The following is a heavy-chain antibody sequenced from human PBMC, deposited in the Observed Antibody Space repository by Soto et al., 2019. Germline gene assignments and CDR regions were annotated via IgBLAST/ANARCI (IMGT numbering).Heavy chain of an antibody. V-gene: IGHV3-11*04. J-gene: IGHJ4*02. CDR3: ATAKLLLPWLFDY. CDR2: ISSSGSTI. CDR1: GFTFSDYY. D-gene: IGHD2-15*01. Sequence: PGGSLRLSCAASGFTFSDYYMSWIRQAPGKGLEWVSYISSSGSTIYYADSVKGRLIISRDDSKNTLFLQMNSLRAEDTAVYYCATAKLLLPWLFDYWGQGTLVTVSS.